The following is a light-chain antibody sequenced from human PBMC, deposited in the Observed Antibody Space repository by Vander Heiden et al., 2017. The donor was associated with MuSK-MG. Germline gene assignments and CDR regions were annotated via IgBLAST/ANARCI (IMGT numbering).Light chain of an antibody. CDR3: QQDDNWPPRWT. Sequence: EIVMTPSPATLSVSPGERATLSCRASQSVSRNLAWYQQKPGQAPRLLIYGASTRATGIKARFTGRAPGPEFTLTISSRQSEDFAVYYCQQDDNWPPRWTFGHGTKVEIK. CDR2: GAS. V-gene: IGKV3-15*01. J-gene: IGKJ1*01. CDR1: QSVSRN.